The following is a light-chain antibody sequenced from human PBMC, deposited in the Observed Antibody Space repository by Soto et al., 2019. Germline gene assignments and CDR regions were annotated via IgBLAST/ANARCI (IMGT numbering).Light chain of an antibody. J-gene: IGKJ1*01. CDR1: QSIGTY. CDR2: AAS. Sequence: DIHMTQSPSSLSASVGNIFTISCRASQSIGTYLNWYQQKPGRAPKLQIYAASNLQSGVPSRLSGSGYGTDLTITIRSMQNEDFETYLCQQSYSTPWTFGQGTKVDIK. V-gene: IGKV1-39*01. CDR3: QQSYSTPWT.